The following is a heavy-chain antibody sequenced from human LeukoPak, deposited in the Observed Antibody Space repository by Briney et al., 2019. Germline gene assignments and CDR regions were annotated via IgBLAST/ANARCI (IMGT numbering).Heavy chain of an antibody. V-gene: IGHV4-38-2*02. D-gene: IGHD1-1*01. CDR1: GYSISSGYY. Sequence: SETLSLTCAVSGYSISSGYYWGWIRQPAGKGLEWIGRIYTSANTNYSPSFKSRATISIDRSKNQFSLNLPSVTAADTAVYYCARDRIWNDAGHDPFDIWGQGTMVTVSS. CDR3: ARDRIWNDAGHDPFDI. CDR2: IYTSANT. J-gene: IGHJ3*02.